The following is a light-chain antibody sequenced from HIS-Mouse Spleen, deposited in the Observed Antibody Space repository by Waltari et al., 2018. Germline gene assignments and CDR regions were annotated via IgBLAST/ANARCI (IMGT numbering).Light chain of an antibody. CDR2: WAS. V-gene: IGKV4-1*01. Sequence: DIVMTQSPDSLAVSLGERATIHCKSSQSVLSSSNHKNYLAWYQQKPGQPPKLLIYWASTRESGVPDRFSGSGSGTDFTLTISSLQAEDVAVYYCQQYYSTPPYTFGQGTKLEIK. J-gene: IGKJ2*01. CDR3: QQYYSTPPYT. CDR1: QSVLSSSNHKNY.